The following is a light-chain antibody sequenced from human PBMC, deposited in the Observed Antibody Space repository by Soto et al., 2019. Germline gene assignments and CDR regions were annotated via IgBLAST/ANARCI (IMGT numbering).Light chain of an antibody. V-gene: IGKV3-11*01. CDR3: QQRSNWPST. CDR1: QSVSSY. Sequence: EIVLTQSPATLSLSPGERATLSCRASQSVSSYLAWYQQKPGQAPRLLISDASTRATGIPARFSGSGSGTDFTLTISSLEPEDFAVYYCQQRSNWPSTFGQGTNLEIK. CDR2: DAS. J-gene: IGKJ2*02.